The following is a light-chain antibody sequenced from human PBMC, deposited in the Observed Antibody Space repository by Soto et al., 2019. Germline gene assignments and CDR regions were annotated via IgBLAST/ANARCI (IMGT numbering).Light chain of an antibody. CDR1: QSVSSY. V-gene: IGKV3-11*01. CDR2: DAS. J-gene: IGKJ5*01. Sequence: EIVLTQSPATLSLSPGERATLSCRASQSVSSYLAWYQQKPGQAPRLLIYDASNRATGIPARFSGSGSGTDFTLTINSLEPEDSAVYYCQQRRNWPSITFGPGTRLEIK. CDR3: QQRRNWPSIT.